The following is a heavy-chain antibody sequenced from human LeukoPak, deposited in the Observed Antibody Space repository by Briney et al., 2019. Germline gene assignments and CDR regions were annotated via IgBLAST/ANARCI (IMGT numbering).Heavy chain of an antibody. CDR3: ARENTWAPRAYCGGDCYDAFDI. D-gene: IGHD2-21*01. Sequence: SQTLSLTCTVSGGSISSGSYYWSWIRQPAGKGLEWIGRIYTSGSTNYNPSLKSRVTISVDTSKNQFSLKLSSVTAADTAVYYCARENTWAPRAYCGGDCYDAFDIWGQGTMVTVSS. CDR1: GGSISSGSYY. V-gene: IGHV4-61*02. J-gene: IGHJ3*02. CDR2: IYTSGST.